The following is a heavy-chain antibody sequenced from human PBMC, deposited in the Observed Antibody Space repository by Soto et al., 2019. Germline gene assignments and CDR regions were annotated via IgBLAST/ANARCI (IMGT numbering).Heavy chain of an antibody. V-gene: IGHV3-15*01. D-gene: IGHD2-21*02. CDR2: IKSKTDGGTT. CDR3: TTDRPAYCGGDCYYYYGMDV. J-gene: IGHJ6*02. Sequence: EVKLVESGGGLVKPGGSLRLSCAASGFTFSNAWMSWVRQAPGKGREWVGRIKSKTDGGTTDYAAPVKGRFTISRDDTKNTLYLQMNSRQTEYTAVYYWTTDRPAYCGGDCYYYYGMDVWGQGTKVTVS. CDR1: GFTFSNAW.